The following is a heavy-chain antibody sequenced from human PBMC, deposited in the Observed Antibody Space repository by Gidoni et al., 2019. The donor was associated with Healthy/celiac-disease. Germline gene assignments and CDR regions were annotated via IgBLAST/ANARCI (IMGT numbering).Heavy chain of an antibody. V-gene: IGHV1-46*01. CDR3: ARDRTVVVVAATPHFDY. D-gene: IGHD2-15*01. J-gene: IGHJ4*02. Sequence: QVQLVQSGAEVQKPGASVKVSCKASGYTFTSYDMHWMRQAPGQGLEWMGIINPSGGSTSYAQKFQGRVTMTRDTSTSTVYMELSILISEYTAVYYCARDRTVVVVAATPHFDYWGQGTLVTVSS. CDR2: INPSGGST. CDR1: GYTFTSYD.